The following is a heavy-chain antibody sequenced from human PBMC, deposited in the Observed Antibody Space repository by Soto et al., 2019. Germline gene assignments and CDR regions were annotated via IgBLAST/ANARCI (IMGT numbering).Heavy chain of an antibody. D-gene: IGHD2-15*01. CDR2: ISGSGTIP. V-gene: IGHV3-23*01. CDR1: GFTSRSFA. J-gene: IGHJ3*02. CDR3: AKDCSGGSCYRASDI. Sequence: GGSLRLSCAASGFTSRSFAMSWVRQAPGKGLEWVSSISGSGTIPFYSDSVKGRFTISRDNSKNTLFLQMNTLRAGDTAVYYCAKDCSGGSCYRASDIWGQGTMVTVSS.